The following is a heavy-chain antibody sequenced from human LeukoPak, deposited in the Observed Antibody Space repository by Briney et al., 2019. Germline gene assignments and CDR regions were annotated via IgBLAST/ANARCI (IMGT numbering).Heavy chain of an antibody. CDR1: GGTFSSYA. D-gene: IGHD2-2*01. CDR2: IIPIFGTA. Sequence: SVKVSCKASGGTFSSYAISWVRQAPGQGLEWMGGIIPIFGTANYAQKFQGRVTITADESTSTAYMELSSLRSEYTAVYYCASPPSRLYCSSTSCPFDYWGQGTLVTVSS. CDR3: ASPPSRLYCSSTSCPFDY. J-gene: IGHJ4*02. V-gene: IGHV1-69*13.